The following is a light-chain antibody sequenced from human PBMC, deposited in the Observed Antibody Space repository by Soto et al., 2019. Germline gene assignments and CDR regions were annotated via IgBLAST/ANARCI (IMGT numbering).Light chain of an antibody. Sequence: EIVVSQSPGTLSVSPGERASLSCRASQSVTSDLAWYQQKPGQAPRLLIYDASTRATGVPARFSGSGSGTEFTLTISSLQSEDSAIYYCQQYNRWPPITFGQGTRL. CDR2: DAS. CDR1: QSVTSD. CDR3: QQYNRWPPIT. J-gene: IGKJ5*01. V-gene: IGKV3-15*01.